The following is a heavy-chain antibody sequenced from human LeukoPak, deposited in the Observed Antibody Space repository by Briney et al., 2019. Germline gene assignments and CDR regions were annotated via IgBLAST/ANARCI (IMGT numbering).Heavy chain of an antibody. D-gene: IGHD3-3*01. J-gene: IGHJ4*02. CDR1: GYSFTSYW. V-gene: IGHV5-51*01. Sequence: GESLKISCKGSGYSFTSYWIGWVRQMPGKGLEWMGIIYPGDSDTRYSPSFQGQVTISADKSISTAYLQWSSLKASDTAMYYCARLLDYDFWSGYYTVALDYWGQGTLVTVSS. CDR2: IYPGDSDT. CDR3: ARLLDYDFWSGYYTVALDY.